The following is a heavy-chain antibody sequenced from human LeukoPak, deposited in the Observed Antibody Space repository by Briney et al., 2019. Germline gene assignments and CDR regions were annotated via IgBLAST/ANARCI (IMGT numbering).Heavy chain of an antibody. CDR3: ARDLTHIVVETATRGGMDV. V-gene: IGHV1-18*01. CDR1: GYTFTSYG. D-gene: IGHD2-21*02. CDR2: ISAYNGIT. J-gene: IGHJ6*02. Sequence: ASVKVSCKASGYTFTSYGISWVRQAPGQGLEWMGWISAYNGITNYAQKLQGRVTMTTDTSTSTAYMELRSLRSEDTAVYYCARDLTHIVVETATRGGMDVWGQGTTVTVSS.